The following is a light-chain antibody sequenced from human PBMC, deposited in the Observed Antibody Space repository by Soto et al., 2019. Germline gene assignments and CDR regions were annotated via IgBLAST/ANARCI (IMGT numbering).Light chain of an antibody. Sequence: IVLTQSPGTLSLSPGERATLSCRASQSVGSDYLAWYQQKPGQPPRLLIYGASIRATGIPDRFTGSGSGTDFTLTISRLEPEDFAVYYCQQYDDRAPYTFGQGTKLEIK. J-gene: IGKJ2*01. CDR3: QQYDDRAPYT. CDR1: QSVGSDY. CDR2: GAS. V-gene: IGKV3-20*01.